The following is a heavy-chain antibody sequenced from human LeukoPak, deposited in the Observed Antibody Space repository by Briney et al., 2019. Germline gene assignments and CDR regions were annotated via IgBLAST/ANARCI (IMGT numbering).Heavy chain of an antibody. J-gene: IGHJ6*02. CDR2: ISYDGSNK. CDR1: GFTFSSYG. D-gene: IGHD3-10*01. Sequence: GRSLRLSCAASGFTFSSYGMHWVRQAPGKGLEWVAVISYDGSNKYYADSVKGRFTISRDNSKNTLYLQMNSLRAEDTAVYYCAKGILWFGEGYYYGMDVWGQGTTVTVSS. CDR3: AKGILWFGEGYYYGMDV. V-gene: IGHV3-30*18.